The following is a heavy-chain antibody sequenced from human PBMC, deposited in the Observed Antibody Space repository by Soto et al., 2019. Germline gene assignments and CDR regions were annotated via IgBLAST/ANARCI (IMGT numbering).Heavy chain of an antibody. J-gene: IGHJ6*02. Sequence: EVQLVESGGGLVQPGGSLRLSCAASGFTFSSYAMHWVRQAPGKGLEYFSAITTNGGSTYYANSVKGRFTISRDNSKKTLYLQMGSMRVEDLAVYYCAIAGFWYGSGIYGYGIDVWGQGTTVAVSS. CDR1: GFTFSSYA. D-gene: IGHD3-10*01. CDR3: AIAGFWYGSGIYGYGIDV. V-gene: IGHV3-64*01. CDR2: ITTNGGST.